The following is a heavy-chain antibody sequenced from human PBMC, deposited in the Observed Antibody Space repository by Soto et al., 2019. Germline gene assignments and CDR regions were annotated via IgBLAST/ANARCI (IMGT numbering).Heavy chain of an antibody. J-gene: IGHJ5*02. Sequence: ASVKVSCKASGYTFTSYYMHWVRQAPGQGLEWMGIINPSGGSTSYAQKFQGRVTMTRDTSTSTVYMELSSLRSEDTAVYYCARGGSRGRPNSGDWFDPWGQGTLVTVSS. CDR3: ARGGSRGRPNSGDWFDP. V-gene: IGHV1-46*01. CDR1: GYTFTSYY. D-gene: IGHD1-26*01. CDR2: INPSGGST.